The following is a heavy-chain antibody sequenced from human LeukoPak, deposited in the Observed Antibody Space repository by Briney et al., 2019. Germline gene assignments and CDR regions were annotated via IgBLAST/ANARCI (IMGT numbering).Heavy chain of an antibody. CDR3: ARDRGYNYGPFDY. Sequence: SETLSLTCTVSGGSISSGDYYWSWIRQPPGKGLEWIGFISNSGSTYSNPSLKSRVTISLDTSKNHFSLKLSSVTAADTAVYYCARDRGYNYGPFDYWGQGTLVTVSS. CDR2: ISNSGST. J-gene: IGHJ4*02. D-gene: IGHD5-18*01. CDR1: GGSISSGDYY. V-gene: IGHV4-30-4*01.